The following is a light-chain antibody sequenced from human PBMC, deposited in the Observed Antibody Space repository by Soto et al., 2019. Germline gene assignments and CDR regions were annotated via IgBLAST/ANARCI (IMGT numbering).Light chain of an antibody. J-gene: IGLJ1*01. CDR3: CSYSSSSSV. CDR2: EVS. CDR1: SSNVGGYNY. Sequence: QSALTQPASVSGSPGQRITISCTGTSSNVGGYNYVSWYQQHPGKAPKLMIYEVSNRPSGVSNRFSGSKSDTTASLTISGLQDEDEYYYHCCSYSSSSSVFGTGTKVTVL. V-gene: IGLV2-14*01.